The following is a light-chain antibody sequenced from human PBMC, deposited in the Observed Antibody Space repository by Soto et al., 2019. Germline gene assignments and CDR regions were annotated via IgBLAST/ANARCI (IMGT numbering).Light chain of an antibody. CDR3: MQGLHFPLT. V-gene: IGKV2-28*01. J-gene: IGKJ4*01. CDR2: FGS. Sequence: EIVLTQSPLSLPVTPGEPASISCRSSQSLLHSNGITYLDWFLQKPGQSPQLLIYFGSNRASGVPDRFSGIGSGTDFTLKISSVEADDFGIYYCMQGLHFPLTFGGGTKVEIK. CDR1: QSLLHSNGITY.